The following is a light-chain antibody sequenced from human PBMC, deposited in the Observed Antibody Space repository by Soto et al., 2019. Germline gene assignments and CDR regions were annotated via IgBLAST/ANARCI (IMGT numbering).Light chain of an antibody. Sequence: QSVLTQPPSASGTPGQRVTISCSGSSFNIGSNSVSWYQQLPGTAPKLVIYTNIQRPSGVPDRFSGSKSGASASLAISGLQSEDEADYYCAAWDDSLDGLVFGGGTKVTVL. V-gene: IGLV1-44*01. J-gene: IGLJ2*01. CDR2: TNI. CDR3: AAWDDSLDGLV. CDR1: SFNIGSNS.